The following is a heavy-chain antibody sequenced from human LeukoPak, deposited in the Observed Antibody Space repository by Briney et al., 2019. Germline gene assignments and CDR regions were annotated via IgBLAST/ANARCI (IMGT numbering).Heavy chain of an antibody. CDR3: ARQPIGGYYDSSGYPTDAFDI. D-gene: IGHD3-22*01. J-gene: IGHJ3*02. CDR2: IYPGDSDT. CDR1: GYRFTSYW. V-gene: IGHV5-51*01. Sequence: GESLKISCKGSGYRFTSYWIGWVRQMPGKGLEWMGIIYPGDSDTRYSPSSQGQVTISADKSISTAYLQWSSLKASDTAMYYCARQPIGGYYDSSGYPTDAFDIWGQGTMVTVSS.